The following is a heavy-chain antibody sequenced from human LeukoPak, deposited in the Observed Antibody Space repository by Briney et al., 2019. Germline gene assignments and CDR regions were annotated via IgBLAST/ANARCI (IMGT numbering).Heavy chain of an antibody. V-gene: IGHV3-23*01. D-gene: IGHD3-10*01. J-gene: IGHJ4*02. CDR2: LRGNDET. CDR1: GFTVNSYA. Sequence: TGGSLRLSCDASGFTVNSYAMSWVRQAPARGPEWVSSLRGNDETFYADSVKGRITLSRDDSRNTVYLQLNNLRVEDTAIYYCARASWVSDPDAVRWGQGTQVTVSS. CDR3: ARASWVSDPDAVR.